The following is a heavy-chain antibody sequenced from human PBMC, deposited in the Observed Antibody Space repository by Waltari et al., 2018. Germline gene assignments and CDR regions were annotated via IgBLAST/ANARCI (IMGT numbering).Heavy chain of an antibody. V-gene: IGHV1-2*06. CDR1: GYTFTGYY. D-gene: IGHD2-15*01. CDR3: ARDRACSGGSCYNNWFDP. CDR2: INQNMGGT. J-gene: IGHJ5*02. Sequence: QVQLVQSGAEVKKPGASVKVSCKASGYTFTGYYMHWVRQAPGQGLEWMGRINQNMGGTNYAQKFQGRVTMTRDTSISTAYMELSRLRSDDTAVYYCARDRACSGGSCYNNWFDPWGQGTLVTVSS.